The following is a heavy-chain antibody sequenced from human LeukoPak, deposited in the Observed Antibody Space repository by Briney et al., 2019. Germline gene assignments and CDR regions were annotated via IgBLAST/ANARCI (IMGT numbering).Heavy chain of an antibody. Sequence: SQTLSLTCTVSGGSISSGGYYWSWIRQHPGKGLEWIGYIYYSGSTYYNPSLKSRVTISVDTSKNLFSLKLSSVTAADTAVYYCARDFPTDYYYYGMDVWGQGTTVTVSS. CDR3: ARDFPTDYYYYGMDV. V-gene: IGHV4-31*03. CDR2: IYYSGST. J-gene: IGHJ6*02. CDR1: GGSISSGGYY.